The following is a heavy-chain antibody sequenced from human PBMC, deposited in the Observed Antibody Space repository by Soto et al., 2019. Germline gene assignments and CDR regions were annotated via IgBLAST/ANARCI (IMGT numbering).Heavy chain of an antibody. J-gene: IGHJ5*02. Sequence: GESLKISCKGSGYSFTTYWITWVRQVPGKGLEWMGRIDPSDSYANYSPSFQGHVTMSADKSISAAYLQWSSLKASDTAMYYCGRVRVDKAEGWFDPWGQGTLVTVSS. CDR3: GRVRVDKAEGWFDP. D-gene: IGHD5-12*01. V-gene: IGHV5-10-1*01. CDR1: GYSFTTYW. CDR2: IDPSDSYA.